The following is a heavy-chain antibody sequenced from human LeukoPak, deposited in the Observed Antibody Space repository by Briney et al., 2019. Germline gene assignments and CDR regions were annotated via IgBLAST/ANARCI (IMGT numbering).Heavy chain of an antibody. Sequence: GGSLRLSCAASGFIFSNYAMAWARLTPGKGLEWVSAINDSGGTTYYTDSEKGRFTISRDSSTNTLYLQLSSLRAEDTAIYYCARGGSVFAYFFDYWGQGTLVTVSS. V-gene: IGHV3-23*01. D-gene: IGHD3-10*01. CDR1: GFIFSNYA. J-gene: IGHJ4*02. CDR2: INDSGGTT. CDR3: ARGGSVFAYFFDY.